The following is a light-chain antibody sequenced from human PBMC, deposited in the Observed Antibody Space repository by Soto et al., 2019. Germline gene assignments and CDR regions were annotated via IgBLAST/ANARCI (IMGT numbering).Light chain of an antibody. CDR2: RNN. J-gene: IGLJ3*02. Sequence: QSVLTQPPSASGTPGPRVTISFSGTSSNIGHNYVCWYHQLPGTAPKLLIDRNNQRPSGVPDRFSGSKSGTSASLAISGLRSDDEADYYCAAWDDSLSGVVVGGGTKLTVL. CDR1: SSNIGHNY. V-gene: IGLV1-47*01. CDR3: AAWDDSLSGVV.